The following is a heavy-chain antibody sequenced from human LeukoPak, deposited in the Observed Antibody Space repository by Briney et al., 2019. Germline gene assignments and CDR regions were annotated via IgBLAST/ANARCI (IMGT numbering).Heavy chain of an antibody. Sequence: SGGSLRLSCAASGFTFDDYAMHWVRQAPGKGLEWVSVIYSGGSTYYADSVKGRFTISRHNSKNTLYLQMNSLRAEDTAVYYCARSSSMGYSSGWYYYFDYWGQGTLVTVSS. D-gene: IGHD6-19*01. J-gene: IGHJ4*02. CDR2: IYSGGST. CDR3: ARSSSMGYSSGWYYYFDY. CDR1: GFTFDDYA. V-gene: IGHV3-53*04.